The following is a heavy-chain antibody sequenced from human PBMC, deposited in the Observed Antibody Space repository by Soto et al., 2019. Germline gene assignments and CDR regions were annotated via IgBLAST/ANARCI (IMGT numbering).Heavy chain of an antibody. CDR3: AKGMTTVTTSTFDY. V-gene: IGHV3-23*01. D-gene: IGHD4-17*01. CDR1: GFTFSNYA. Sequence: EVQLLESGGGLVQPGGSLRLSCAASGFTFSNYAMSWVRQAPGKGLQWVSGISGSGGSTYYADSVKGRFTISRDNSKNTLYLQMNSLRAEDTAVYYCAKGMTTVTTSTFDYWGQGTLVTVSS. J-gene: IGHJ4*02. CDR2: ISGSGGST.